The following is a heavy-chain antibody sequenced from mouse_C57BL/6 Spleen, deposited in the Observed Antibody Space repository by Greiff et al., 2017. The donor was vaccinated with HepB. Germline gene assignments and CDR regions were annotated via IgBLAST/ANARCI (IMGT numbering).Heavy chain of an antibody. CDR1: GFSSTSYG. Sequence: QVQLKESGPGLVQPSQSLSITCTVSGFSSTSYGVHWVRQSPGKGLEWLGVIWSGGSTDYNAAFISRLSISKDNSKSQVFFKMNSLQADDTAIYYCARNREVTTYWYFDVWGTGTTVTVSS. CDR3: ARNREVTTYWYFDV. D-gene: IGHD2-1*01. J-gene: IGHJ1*03. V-gene: IGHV2-2*01. CDR2: IWSGGST.